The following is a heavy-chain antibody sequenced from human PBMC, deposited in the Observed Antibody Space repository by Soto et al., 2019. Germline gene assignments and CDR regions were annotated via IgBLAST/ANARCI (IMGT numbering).Heavy chain of an antibody. J-gene: IGHJ3*02. D-gene: IGHD3-10*01. V-gene: IGHV1-69*13. Sequence: GPSVKVSCKASGGTFSSYAISWVRQAPGQGLEWMGGIIPIFGTANYAQKFQGRVTITADESTSTAYMELSSLRSEDTAVYYCATEGYGSGSYGFAFDIWGQGTMVTVSS. CDR1: GGTFSSYA. CDR3: ATEGYGSGSYGFAFDI. CDR2: IIPIFGTA.